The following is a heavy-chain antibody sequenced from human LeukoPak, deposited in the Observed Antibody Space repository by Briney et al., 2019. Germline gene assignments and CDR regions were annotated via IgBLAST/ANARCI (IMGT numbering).Heavy chain of an antibody. CDR1: GFTFNNYA. Sequence: HPGGSLRLSCAASGFTFNNYAMSWVRQAPGKGLEWVSAISGSGGSTYYADSVKGRFTISRDNSKNTLYLQMNSLRAEDTAVYYCAKDSRSLTMIVVVIPDYWGQGTLVTVSS. D-gene: IGHD3-22*01. J-gene: IGHJ4*02. V-gene: IGHV3-23*01. CDR2: ISGSGGST. CDR3: AKDSRSLTMIVVVIPDY.